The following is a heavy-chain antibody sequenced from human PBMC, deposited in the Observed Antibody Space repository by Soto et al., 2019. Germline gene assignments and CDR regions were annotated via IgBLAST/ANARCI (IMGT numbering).Heavy chain of an antibody. CDR2: IYTSGTT. CDR1: DVSISSYY. J-gene: IGHJ6*02. CDR3: ARDLVVGASPALDV. V-gene: IGHV4-4*07. Sequence: PXGTLSLTCTVSDVSISSYYWSWIRQPAGKGLEWIGRIYTSGTTNYNPSLESRVTMSVDTSKNQFSLKLSSVTAADTAVYYCARDLVVGASPALDVWGQGTTVTVSS. D-gene: IGHD1-26*01.